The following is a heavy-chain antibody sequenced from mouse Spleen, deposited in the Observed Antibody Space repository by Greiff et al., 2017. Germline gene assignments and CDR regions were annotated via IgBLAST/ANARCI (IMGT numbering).Heavy chain of an antibody. V-gene: IGHV5-6-2*01. CDR3: ARHHSSGYYYAMDY. CDR2: INSNGGST. CDR1: GFTFSSYA. J-gene: IGHJ4*01. D-gene: IGHD3-1*01. Sequence: EVKLVESGGGLVKPGGSLKLSCAASGFTFSSYAMSWVRQTPEKRLEWVAAINSNGGSTYYPDTVKDRFTISRDNAKNTLYLQMSSLRSEDTALYYCARHHSSGYYYAMDYWGQGTSVTVSS.